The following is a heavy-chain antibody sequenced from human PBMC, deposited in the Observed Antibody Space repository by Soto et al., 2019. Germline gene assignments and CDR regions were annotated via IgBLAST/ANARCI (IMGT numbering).Heavy chain of an antibody. Sequence: ASVKVSCKASGHTFTSYVIHWVRQAPGQGLEWMGWISAYNGNTNYAQKFQGRVTMTTDTSTSTAYMELRSLRSDDTAVYYCARDRGSYALDYWGQGTLVTVSS. CDR2: ISAYNGNT. D-gene: IGHD1-26*01. CDR1: GHTFTSYV. V-gene: IGHV1-18*01. J-gene: IGHJ4*02. CDR3: ARDRGSYALDY.